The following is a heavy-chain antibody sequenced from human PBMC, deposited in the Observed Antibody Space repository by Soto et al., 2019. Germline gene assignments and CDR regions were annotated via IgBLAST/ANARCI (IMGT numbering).Heavy chain of an antibody. J-gene: IGHJ4*02. D-gene: IGHD3-16*01. CDR2: ISYDGSNK. CDR3: AKGSSEWVGSLGDFDY. Sequence: QVQLVASGGGVVQPGMSLRLSCAASGFTFSSYGMHWVRQAPGKGLEWVAIISYDGSNKYYADSVKGRFTISRDNSKNTRALQMNSLRADDTAVYYCAKGSSEWVGSLGDFDYWGQGSLVTVSS. CDR1: GFTFSSYG. V-gene: IGHV3-30*18.